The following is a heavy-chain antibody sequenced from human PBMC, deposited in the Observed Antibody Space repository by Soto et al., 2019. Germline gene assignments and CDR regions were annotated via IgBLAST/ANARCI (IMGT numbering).Heavy chain of an antibody. CDR3: ARERTFGENNHNYMDV. J-gene: IGHJ6*03. D-gene: IGHD3-10*01. CDR2: IWSDGSNQ. V-gene: IGHV3-33*01. CDR1: AFTFSRHG. Sequence: QVQLVESGGGVVQPGGSLRLSCAASAFTFSRHGMHWVRQAPGKGLQWVGVIWSDGSNQRYAESVKGRFTISRDNSKSTLYLQMNSPRAEDTAVYYCARERTFGENNHNYMDVWCTGITVTVSS.